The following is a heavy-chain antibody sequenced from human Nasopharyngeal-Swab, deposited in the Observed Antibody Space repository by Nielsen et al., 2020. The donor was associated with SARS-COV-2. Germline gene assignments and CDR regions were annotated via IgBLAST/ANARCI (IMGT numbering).Heavy chain of an antibody. V-gene: IGHV3-23*01. Sequence: WIRQPPGKGLEWVSTIRGDSGSTHYADSVKGRFIISRDNSQNMLYMEMNSLRAEDTAEYYCAKEGSSSSWFTGSFDYWGQGTLVTVSS. D-gene: IGHD6-13*01. CDR2: IRGDSGST. J-gene: IGHJ4*02. CDR3: AKEGSSSSWFTGSFDY.